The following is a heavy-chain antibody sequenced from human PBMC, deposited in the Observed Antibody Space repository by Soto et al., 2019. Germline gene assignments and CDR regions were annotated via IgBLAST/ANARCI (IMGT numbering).Heavy chain of an antibody. CDR3: ARRSHDYSKDYYYGMDV. D-gene: IGHD4-4*01. J-gene: IGHJ6*02. CDR1: GGSFSGYY. V-gene: IGHV4-34*01. Sequence: QVQLQQWGAGLLKPSETLSLTCAVYGGSFSGYYWSWIRQPPGKGLEWTGEINHSGRTNYDPARKGRVTIAVETYKNQFSLKVSSVTEEDTAVYYCARRSHDYSKDYYYGMDVWGQGTTVNVSS. CDR2: INHSGRT.